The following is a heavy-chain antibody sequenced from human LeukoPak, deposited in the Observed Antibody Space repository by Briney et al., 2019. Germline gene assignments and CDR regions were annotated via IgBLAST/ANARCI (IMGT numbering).Heavy chain of an antibody. CDR3: ARGRTVDWLSLFDY. Sequence: GGSLRLSCVASGFTFSDYSMHWVRQAPGKGLEWLSYISRSSITIYYADSVKGRFTISRDNAKNSLYLQMNSLRAGDTAVYYCARGRTVDWLSLFDYWGQGTLVPVSS. V-gene: IGHV3-48*01. CDR1: GFTFSDYS. CDR2: ISRSSITI. J-gene: IGHJ4*02. D-gene: IGHD3-9*01.